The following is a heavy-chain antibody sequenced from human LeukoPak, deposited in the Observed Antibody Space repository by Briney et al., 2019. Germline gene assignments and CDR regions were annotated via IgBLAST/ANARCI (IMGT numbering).Heavy chain of an antibody. Sequence: ASVKVSCKASGYTFTNYAITWVRQAPGQGLEWMGWITTYNGNTNYAQKLQGRVTMTTDTSTSTAYMELSRLRSDDTAVYYCARLASLYDSSGYYWGDYWGQGTLVTVSS. D-gene: IGHD3-22*01. CDR1: GYTFTNYA. J-gene: IGHJ4*02. CDR2: ITTYNGNT. CDR3: ARLASLYDSSGYYWGDY. V-gene: IGHV1-18*01.